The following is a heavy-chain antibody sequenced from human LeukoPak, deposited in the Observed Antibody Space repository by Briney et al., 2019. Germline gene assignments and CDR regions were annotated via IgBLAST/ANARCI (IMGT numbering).Heavy chain of an antibody. CDR3: AREGGYYYFDY. Sequence: GGSLRLSCAASGFTSSSYSMNWVRQAPGKGLEWVSYISSSSTIYYADSVKGRFTISRDNAKNSLYLQMNSLRAEDTAVYYCAREGGYYYFDYWGQGTLVTVSS. D-gene: IGHD3-22*01. V-gene: IGHV3-48*01. J-gene: IGHJ4*02. CDR1: GFTSSSYS. CDR2: ISSSSTI.